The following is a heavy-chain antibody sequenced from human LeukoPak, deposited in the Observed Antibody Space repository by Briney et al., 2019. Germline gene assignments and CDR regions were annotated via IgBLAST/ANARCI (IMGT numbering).Heavy chain of an antibody. D-gene: IGHD3-22*01. CDR2: IYYSGST. Sequence: SETLSLTCTVSGGSISSYYWSWIRQPPGKGLEWIGYIYYSGSTNYNPSLKSRVTISVDTSKNQFSLKLSSVTAADTAVYYCARKDSSGYADAFDIWGQGTMVAVSS. J-gene: IGHJ3*02. V-gene: IGHV4-59*01. CDR3: ARKDSSGYADAFDI. CDR1: GGSISSYY.